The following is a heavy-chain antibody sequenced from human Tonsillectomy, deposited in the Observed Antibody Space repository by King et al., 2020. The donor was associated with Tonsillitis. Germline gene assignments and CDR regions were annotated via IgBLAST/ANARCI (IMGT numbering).Heavy chain of an antibody. V-gene: IGHV1-2*02. J-gene: IGHJ5*02. CDR3: ARDPNVVPHNWFDP. CDR1: GYTYTGYF. Sequence: VQLVESGAEVEKPGASVKVSCKASGYTYTGYFMHWVREAPGQGLEWMVWINPNSGGTNYAQKFQGRGTMTRDTCISTAYMGLSRLRSDDTAVYYCARDPNVVPHNWFDPWGQGTLVTVSS. D-gene: IGHD2-2*01. CDR2: INPNSGGT.